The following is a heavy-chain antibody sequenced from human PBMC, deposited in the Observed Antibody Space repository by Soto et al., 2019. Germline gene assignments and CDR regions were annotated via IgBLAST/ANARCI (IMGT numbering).Heavy chain of an antibody. CDR1: GVTFSSYG. CDR2: ISYDGSNK. V-gene: IGHV3-30*18. D-gene: IGHD6-13*01. J-gene: IGHJ6*02. CDR3: AKALAGYSSSWFYYYYGMDV. Sequence: GGSLRLSCAASGVTFSSYGMHWVRQATGKGLEWVAVISYDGSNKYYADSVKGRFTISRDNSKNTLYLQMNSLRAEDTAVYYCAKALAGYSSSWFYYYYGMDVWGQGTTVTVSS.